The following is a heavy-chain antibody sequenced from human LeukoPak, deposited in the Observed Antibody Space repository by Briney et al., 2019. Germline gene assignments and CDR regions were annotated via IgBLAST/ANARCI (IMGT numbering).Heavy chain of an antibody. J-gene: IGHJ5*02. CDR1: GFTFSSYA. CDR2: ISYDGSNK. V-gene: IGHV3-30-3*01. CDR3: ARVLYRCSSTSCYVMMGEAFDP. Sequence: GGSLRLSCAASGFTFSSYAMHWVRQAPGKGLEWVAVISYDGSNKYYADSVKGRFTISRDNSKNTLYLQMNSLRAEDTAVYYCARVLYRCSSTSCYVMMGEAFDPWGQGTLVTVSS. D-gene: IGHD2-2*01.